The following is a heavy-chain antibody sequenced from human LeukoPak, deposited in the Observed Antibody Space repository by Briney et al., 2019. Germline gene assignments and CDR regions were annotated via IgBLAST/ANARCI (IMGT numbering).Heavy chain of an antibody. Sequence: GGSLRLSCAASGFTFSSYSMNWVRQAPGKGLEWVSSISSSSSYIYYADSVKGRFTISRDNAKNSLYLQMNSLRAEDTAVYYCARGPSAPHYYYYYMDVWGKGTTVTVSS. V-gene: IGHV3-21*01. CDR1: GFTFSSYS. CDR3: ARGPSAPHYYYYYMDV. J-gene: IGHJ6*03. CDR2: ISSSSSYI. D-gene: IGHD3-3*01.